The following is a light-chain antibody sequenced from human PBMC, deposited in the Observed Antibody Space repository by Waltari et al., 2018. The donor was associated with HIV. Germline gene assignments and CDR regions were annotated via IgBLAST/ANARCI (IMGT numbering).Light chain of an antibody. CDR3: QQYNSHSYT. CDR2: KTS. Sequence: DVQMTQSPSTLSASVGDKVNITCRASQIIHNWLAWYQQKPGKPPILLIYKTSYLESGVPSRFSGGGSGADFTLTFDGLQPDDFATYYCQQYNSHSYTFGQGTKVDVK. J-gene: IGKJ2*01. V-gene: IGKV1-5*03. CDR1: QIIHNW.